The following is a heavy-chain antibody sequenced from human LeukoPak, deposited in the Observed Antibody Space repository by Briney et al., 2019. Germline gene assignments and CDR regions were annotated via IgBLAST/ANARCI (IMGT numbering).Heavy chain of an antibody. CDR3: ATQRGVRRTLHY. CDR2: ISGSGGST. D-gene: IGHD5-24*01. J-gene: IGHJ4*02. V-gene: IGHV3-23*01. CDR1: GFTFSSYA. Sequence: PGGSLRLSCAASGFTFSSYAMSWVRQAPGKGLEWVSAISGSGGSTYYADSVKGRFTISRDNSKNTLYLQMNSLRAEDTAVYYCATQRGVRRTLHYWGQGTMVTVSS.